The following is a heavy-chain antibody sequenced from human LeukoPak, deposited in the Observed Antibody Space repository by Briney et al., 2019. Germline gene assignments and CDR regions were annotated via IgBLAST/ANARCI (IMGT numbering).Heavy chain of an antibody. Sequence: GGSLRLSCAASGFTFSSYWMSWVRQAPGKGLEWVASIEQDGSEKYYVDSVKGRFTISRDNPKNSLYLQMNSLRAEDTAVYYCARRGSYQNWSDPWGQGTLVTVSS. V-gene: IGHV3-7*01. D-gene: IGHD3-16*01. J-gene: IGHJ5*02. CDR1: GFTFSSYW. CDR2: IEQDGSEK. CDR3: ARRGSYQNWSDP.